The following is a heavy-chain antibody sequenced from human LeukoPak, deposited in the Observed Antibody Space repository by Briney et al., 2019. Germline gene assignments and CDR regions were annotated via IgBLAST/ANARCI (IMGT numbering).Heavy chain of an antibody. V-gene: IGHV3-30-3*01. CDR2: ISYDGSNK. J-gene: IGHJ4*02. Sequence: GGSLRLSCAASGFTFSSYAMHWVRQAPGKGLEWVAVISYDGSNKYYADSVKGRFTISRDNSKNTLYLQMNSLRAEDTAVYYCARASNPYWGQGTLVTVSS. CDR1: GFTFSSYA. D-gene: IGHD1-14*01. CDR3: ARASNPY.